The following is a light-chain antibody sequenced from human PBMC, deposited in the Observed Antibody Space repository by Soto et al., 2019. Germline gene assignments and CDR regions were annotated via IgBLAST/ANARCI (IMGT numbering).Light chain of an antibody. Sequence: EIVLTQSPGTLSLSPGERATLSCRASHSVSSSYLAWYQQKPGQAPRLLIYGASSRATGIPDRFSGSGSGTDCTLTISRLEPEDFAVYYCQQDVSSPPITFGQGTRLEIK. CDR3: QQDVSSPPIT. CDR2: GAS. CDR1: HSVSSSY. J-gene: IGKJ5*01. V-gene: IGKV3-20*01.